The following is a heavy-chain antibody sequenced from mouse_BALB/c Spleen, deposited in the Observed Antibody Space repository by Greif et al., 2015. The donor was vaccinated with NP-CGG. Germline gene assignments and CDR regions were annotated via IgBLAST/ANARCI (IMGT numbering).Heavy chain of an antibody. J-gene: IGHJ3*01. V-gene: IGHV14-1*02. CDR3: ASGSVLFAY. CDR2: IDPENGNT. CDR1: GFNIKDYY. Sequence: EVQLVESGAELVRPGALVKLSCKASGFNIKDYYMHWVKQRPEQGLEWIGWIDPENGNTIYDPKFQGKASITADTSSNTAYLQLSSLTSEDTAVYYCASGSVLFAYWGQGTLVTVSA.